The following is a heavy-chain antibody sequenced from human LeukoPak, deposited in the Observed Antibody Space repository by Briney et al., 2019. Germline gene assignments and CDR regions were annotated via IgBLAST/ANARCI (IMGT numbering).Heavy chain of an antibody. CDR1: GGTFSSYA. D-gene: IGHD2-2*01. V-gene: IGHV1-69*13. J-gene: IGHJ6*03. Sequence: SVKVSCKASGGTFSSYAISWVRQAPGQGLEWMGGIIPIFGTANYARKFQGRVTITADESTSTAYMELSSLRSEDTAVYYCARRQRRYCSSTSCYAGGDYYYYMDVWGKGTTVTVSS. CDR2: IIPIFGTA. CDR3: ARRQRRYCSSTSCYAGGDYYYYMDV.